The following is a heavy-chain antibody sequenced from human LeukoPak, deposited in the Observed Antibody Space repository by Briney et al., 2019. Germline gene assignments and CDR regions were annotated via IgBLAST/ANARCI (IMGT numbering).Heavy chain of an antibody. D-gene: IGHD4-17*01. CDR2: IKQDGSQK. J-gene: IGHJ4*02. Sequence: GGSLRLSCAASGFTFSSYWMSWVRQAPGKGLEWVANIKQDGSQKYYVDSVKGRFTISRDNAKNSLYLQMNSLRAEDTAVYYCARESGSVTSEVDFDYWGQGTLVTVSS. CDR1: GFTFSSYW. V-gene: IGHV3-7*01. CDR3: ARESGSVTSEVDFDY.